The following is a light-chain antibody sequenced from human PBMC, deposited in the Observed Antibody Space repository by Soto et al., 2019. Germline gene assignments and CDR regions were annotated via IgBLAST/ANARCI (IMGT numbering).Light chain of an antibody. CDR3: QHYLEIPLT. J-gene: IGKJ4*01. V-gene: IGKV4-1*01. Sequence: IVMRQSPDSLAVPLGERATINCKSIQSVFSRANGMNYIAWYQQKPGQPPKLLIYWASTREAGVPDRFRGRGSQTDFTLTISNQQAEDGAVDYCQHYLEIPLTVGGGTKVEIK. CDR1: QSVFSRANGMNY. CDR2: WAS.